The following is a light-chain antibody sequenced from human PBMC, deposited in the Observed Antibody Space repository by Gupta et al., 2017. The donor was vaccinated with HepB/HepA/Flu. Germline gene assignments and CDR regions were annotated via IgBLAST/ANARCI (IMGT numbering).Light chain of an antibody. J-gene: IGLJ2*01. Sequence: QSVLTQPPSVSAAPGQKVTISCPGSNSNIGQNYVFWYQQLPGTAPRLLIYDDNQRPSAIPGRFSASKSGTSATLGITGLQTGDETDYYCGAWDNSLSAILFGGGTKLTVL. CDR2: DDN. CDR1: NSNIGQNY. V-gene: IGLV1-51*01. CDR3: GAWDNSLSAIL.